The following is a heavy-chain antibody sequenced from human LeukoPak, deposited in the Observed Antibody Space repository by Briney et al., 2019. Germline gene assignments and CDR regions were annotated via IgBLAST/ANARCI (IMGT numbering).Heavy chain of an antibody. V-gene: IGHV4-34*01. Sequence: PSETLSLTCAVYGGSFSGYYWSWIRQPPGKGLKWIGEINHSGSTNYNPSLKSRVTISVDTSKNQFSLKLSSVTAADTAVYYCAGDQPSLGDGYYYFDYWSQGTLVTVSS. CDR2: INHSGST. J-gene: IGHJ4*02. D-gene: IGHD5-24*01. CDR1: GGSFSGYY. CDR3: AGDQPSLGDGYYYFDY.